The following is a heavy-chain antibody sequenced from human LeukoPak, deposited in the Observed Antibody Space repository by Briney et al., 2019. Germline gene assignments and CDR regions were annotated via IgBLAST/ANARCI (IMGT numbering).Heavy chain of an antibody. Sequence: SETLSLTCTVSGGSISSYYWSWIRQPPGKGLEWIGYIYYSGSTNYNPSLKSRVTISVDKSKNHFSLQLSSVTAADTAVYYCAGAPYGDYYFDYWGQGTLVTVSS. CDR2: IYYSGST. J-gene: IGHJ4*02. D-gene: IGHD4-17*01. CDR1: GGSISSYY. V-gene: IGHV4-59*12. CDR3: AGAPYGDYYFDY.